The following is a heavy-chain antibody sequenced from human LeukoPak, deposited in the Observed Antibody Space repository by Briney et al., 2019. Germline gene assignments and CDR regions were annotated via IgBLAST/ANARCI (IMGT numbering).Heavy chain of an antibody. D-gene: IGHD1-1*01. CDR2: FSHSGIT. CDR1: GASISRGSW. V-gene: IGHV4-4*02. Sequence: SETLSLTCDVSGASISRGSWWSWVRQPPGKGLEWIGEFSHSGITNFNPSLKSRVTISVDKSRNQFSLNLISVTAADTAVYFFARNVGHNQEHWGQGTLVTVSS. J-gene: IGHJ4*02. CDR3: ARNVGHNQEH.